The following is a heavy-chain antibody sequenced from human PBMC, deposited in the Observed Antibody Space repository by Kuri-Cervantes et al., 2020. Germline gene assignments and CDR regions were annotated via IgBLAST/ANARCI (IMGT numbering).Heavy chain of an antibody. V-gene: IGHV4-59*01. CDR3: ARSAKYYDFWSGYYNPGGWYYYYYMDV. J-gene: IGHJ6*03. Sequence: GSLRLSCAVSGGSISSYYWSWIRQPPGKGLEYIGYIYYSGSTNYNPSLKSRVTISTDTSKNQFSLKLSSVTAADTAVYYCARSAKYYDFWSGYYNPGGWYYYYYMDVWGKGTTVTVSS. D-gene: IGHD3-3*01. CDR1: GGSISSYY. CDR2: IYYSGST.